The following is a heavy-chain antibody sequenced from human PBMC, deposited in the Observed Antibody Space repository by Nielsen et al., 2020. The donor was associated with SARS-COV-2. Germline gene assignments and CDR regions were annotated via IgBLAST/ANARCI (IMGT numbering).Heavy chain of an antibody. J-gene: IGHJ6*02. CDR3: AREVGKYYDILTGNYYYYYGMDV. Sequence: SETLSLTCTVSGGSISSYYWSWIRQPPGKGLEWIGYIYYSGSTNYNPSLKRRVTISVDTSKNQFSLKLSSVTAADTAVYYCAREVGKYYDILTGNYYYYYGMDVWGQGTTVTVSS. V-gene: IGHV4-59*13. D-gene: IGHD3-9*01. CDR1: GGSISSYY. CDR2: IYYSGST.